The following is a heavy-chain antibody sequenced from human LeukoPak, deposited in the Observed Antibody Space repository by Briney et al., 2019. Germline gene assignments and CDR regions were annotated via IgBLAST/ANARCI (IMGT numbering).Heavy chain of an antibody. Sequence: SETLSLTCTVSGGSISSSSYYWGWIRQPPGKGLEWIGSIYYSGSTYYNPSLKSRVTISVDTPKNQFSLKLSSVTAADTAVYYCARPLGYGDFDYWGQGTLVTVSS. CDR1: GGSISSSSYY. CDR2: IYYSGST. J-gene: IGHJ4*02. V-gene: IGHV4-39*01. D-gene: IGHD4-17*01. CDR3: ARPLGYGDFDY.